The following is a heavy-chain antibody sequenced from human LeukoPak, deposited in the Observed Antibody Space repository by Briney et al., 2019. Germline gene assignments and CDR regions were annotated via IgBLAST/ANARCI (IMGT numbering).Heavy chain of an antibody. CDR2: INSDGTRT. CDR3: AKTLRYYDILTGYYGY. CDR1: GFTFSTYW. V-gene: IGHV3-74*01. J-gene: IGHJ4*02. Sequence: PGGSLRLSCAASGFTFSTYWMHWVRHAPGKGLVWVSRINSDGTRTTYADSVKGRFTISRDNSKNTLYLQMNSLRAEDTAVYYRAKTLRYYDILTGYYGYWGQGTLVTVSS. D-gene: IGHD3-9*01.